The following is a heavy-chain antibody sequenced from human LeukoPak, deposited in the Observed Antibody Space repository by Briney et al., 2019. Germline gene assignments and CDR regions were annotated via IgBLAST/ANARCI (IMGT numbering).Heavy chain of an antibody. CDR2: IYYSGST. J-gene: IGHJ5*02. CDR1: GDSISSSSYY. Sequence: SETLSLTCTVSGDSISSSSYYWGWIRQPPGKGLEWIGSIYYSGSTNYNPSLKSRVTISVDTSKNQFSLKLSSVTAADTAVYYCAREGGQWLTNWFDPWGLGTLVTVSS. D-gene: IGHD6-19*01. CDR3: AREGGQWLTNWFDP. V-gene: IGHV4-39*02.